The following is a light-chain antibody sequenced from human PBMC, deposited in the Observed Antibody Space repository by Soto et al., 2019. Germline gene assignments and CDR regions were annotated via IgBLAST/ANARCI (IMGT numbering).Light chain of an antibody. J-gene: IGLJ1*01. CDR2: EVS. CDR3: SSYPCNRRYV. CDR1: SGDVGRCNY. Sequence: QSALTQPPSASGSPGQSVTISCTGASGDVGRCNYIWWYQQCPGKAPKLIIYEVSKRPSGVPERLCGFKYGNRGSLTVSGLRGEEEEDYYCSSYPCNRRYVFGTGAKSPS. V-gene: IGLV2-8*01.